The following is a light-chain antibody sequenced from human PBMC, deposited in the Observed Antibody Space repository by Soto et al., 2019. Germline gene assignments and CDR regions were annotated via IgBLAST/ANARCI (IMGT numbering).Light chain of an antibody. CDR3: QHYKSYSEA. CDR1: QTISSW. CDR2: KAS. Sequence: DIQMTQYPITLSGSLGDRVTIXXRASQTISSWLAWYQQKPGKAPKVXIYKASTLKSGVPSRFSGSGSGTEFTLTISCLQPDDFATYYCQHYKSYSEAFGQGTKVDIK. J-gene: IGKJ1*01. V-gene: IGKV1-5*03.